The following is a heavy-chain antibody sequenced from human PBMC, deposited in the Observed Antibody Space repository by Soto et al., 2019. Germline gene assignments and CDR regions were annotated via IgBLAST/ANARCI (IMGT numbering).Heavy chain of an antibody. CDR1: GYTFSNYG. CDR2: ISAYNGNT. CDR3: TRDLGIVGAPSVY. V-gene: IGHV1-18*04. D-gene: IGHD1-26*01. Sequence: ASVKVSCKASGYTFSNYGISWVRQAPGQGLEWMGWISAYNGNTYYAQKLQGRVTMTTDTSTSTAYMELRSLRSDDTAVYYCTRDLGIVGAPSVYWGQGTLVTVS. J-gene: IGHJ4*02.